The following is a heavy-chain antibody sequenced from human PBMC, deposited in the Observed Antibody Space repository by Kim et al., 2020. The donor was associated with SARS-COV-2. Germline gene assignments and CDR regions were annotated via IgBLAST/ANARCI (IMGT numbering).Heavy chain of an antibody. Sequence: GRFTISRDNAKNSLYLKMNSLRAEDTAVYYCARIPLLGDYEKYYYYGMDVWGQGTTVTVSS. V-gene: IGHV3-11*03. D-gene: IGHD4-17*01. CDR3: ARIPLLGDYEKYYYYGMDV. J-gene: IGHJ6*02.